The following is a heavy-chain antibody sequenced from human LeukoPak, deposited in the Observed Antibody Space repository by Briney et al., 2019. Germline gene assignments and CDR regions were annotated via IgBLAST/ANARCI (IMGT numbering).Heavy chain of an antibody. J-gene: IGHJ1*01. D-gene: IGHD6-19*01. Sequence: GGSLRLSCAASGFTFSSYSMNWVRQAPGKGLEGVSSISSSSSYIYYADSVKGRFTISRDNAKNSLYLQMNSLRAEDTAVYYCARYSGAEYFQHWGQGTLVTVSS. CDR2: ISSSSSYI. CDR3: ARYSGAEYFQH. V-gene: IGHV3-21*01. CDR1: GFTFSSYS.